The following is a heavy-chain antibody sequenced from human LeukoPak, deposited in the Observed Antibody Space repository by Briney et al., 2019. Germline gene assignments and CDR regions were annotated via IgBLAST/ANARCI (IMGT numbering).Heavy chain of an antibody. CDR3: SRVRGHYYMDV. Sequence: GSLRLPCTASGFTFGDYAMSWFRQAPGQGLEWVGFIRSKARGGTTEYAASVKGRFTISRDDSKTIAQLQMNSLRTEDTAVYYCSRVRGHYYMDVWGKGTTVTVSS. CDR1: GFTFGDYA. D-gene: IGHD1-26*01. V-gene: IGHV3-49*03. J-gene: IGHJ6*03. CDR2: IRSKARGGTT.